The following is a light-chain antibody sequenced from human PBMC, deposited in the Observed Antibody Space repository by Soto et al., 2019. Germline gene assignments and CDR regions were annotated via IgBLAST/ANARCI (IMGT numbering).Light chain of an antibody. CDR2: DAS. J-gene: IGKJ1*01. CDR3: QQRSNWHRT. V-gene: IGKV3-11*01. Sequence: EIVLTQSPATLSLSPGERATLSCRASQSVSSYLAWYQQKPGQAPRLLIYDASSRATGIPARFSGSGSGTDFTLTISSLEPEDFAVYYCQQRSNWHRTFGQGTKVDIK. CDR1: QSVSSY.